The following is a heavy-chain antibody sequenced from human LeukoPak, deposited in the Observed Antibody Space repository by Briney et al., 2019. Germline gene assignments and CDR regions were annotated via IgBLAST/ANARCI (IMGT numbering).Heavy chain of an antibody. Sequence: GASVRVSCKTSGYTFRDNEINWVRQAPGLGLEWVAWIHASSGKAGSAQKFQGRVTLTRDTSTETAFMELSGLTSDDSATYFCARGHYGGNRYFDNWGQGTLVTVSS. CDR3: ARGHYGGNRYFDN. D-gene: IGHD4-23*01. CDR1: GYTFRDNE. J-gene: IGHJ4*02. V-gene: IGHV1-8*01. CDR2: IHASSGKA.